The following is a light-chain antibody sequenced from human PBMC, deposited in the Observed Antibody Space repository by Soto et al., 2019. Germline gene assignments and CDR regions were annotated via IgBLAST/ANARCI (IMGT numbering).Light chain of an antibody. Sequence: EIVLPQSPGTLSLSPGERATLSCRASQSISSSYLAWYQQKPGQAPRLLIYGTFNSATGIPDRFSGSGAGTVFTLTMSRLEPEDFAVYLGQQYGSSPYTFSRGTK. CDR2: GTF. CDR3: QQYGSSPYT. V-gene: IGKV3-20*01. J-gene: IGKJ4*01. CDR1: QSISSSY.